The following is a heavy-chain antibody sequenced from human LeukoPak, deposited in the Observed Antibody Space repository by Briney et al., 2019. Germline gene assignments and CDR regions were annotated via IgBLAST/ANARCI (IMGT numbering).Heavy chain of an antibody. J-gene: IGHJ5*02. CDR2: IIPIFGTA. V-gene: IGHV1-69*05. D-gene: IGHD6-19*01. Sequence: ASVKVSCKASGGTFSSYAIIWVRQAPAQGREWMGGIIPIFGTANYAQKFQRRVTITTDESTSTAYMELSSLRSEDRAVHYGARDGTIAVAGTLELDPWGQGTLVTVSS. CDR3: ARDGTIAVAGTLELDP. CDR1: GGTFSSYA.